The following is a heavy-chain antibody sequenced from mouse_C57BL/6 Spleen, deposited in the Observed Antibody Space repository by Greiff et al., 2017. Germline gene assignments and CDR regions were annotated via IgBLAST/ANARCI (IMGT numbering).Heavy chain of an antibody. D-gene: IGHD6-1*01. CDR1: GFTFSDYG. J-gene: IGHJ4*01. CDR2: ISSGSSTI. V-gene: IGHV5-17*01. CDR3: ARQCEGDMDY. Sequence: EVQLVEPGGGLVKPGGSLKLSCAASGFTFSDYGMHWVRQAPDKGLEWVAYISSGSSTIYYADTVKGRITISRDNSTNTLFLQMTSLRSEDTAMYYGARQCEGDMDYWGQGTSVTVSS.